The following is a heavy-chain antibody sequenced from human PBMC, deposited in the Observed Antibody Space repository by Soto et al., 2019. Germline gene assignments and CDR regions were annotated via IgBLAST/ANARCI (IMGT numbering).Heavy chain of an antibody. CDR2: IKGDGSST. J-gene: IGHJ6*02. V-gene: IGHV3-74*01. Sequence: PGGSLRLSCAASGFTFSTYWMHWVRQAPGTGLEWVSRIKGDGSSTSYADSVKGRFTISRDNAKNTVYLQMNSLGAEDTAVYWCARGIRNYYGVDVWGQGTTVTVS. CDR3: ARGIRNYYGVDV. CDR1: GFTFSTYW.